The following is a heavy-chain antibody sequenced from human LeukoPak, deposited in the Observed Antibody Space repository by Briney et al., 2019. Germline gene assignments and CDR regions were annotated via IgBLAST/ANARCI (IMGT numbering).Heavy chain of an antibody. CDR2: IYYSGST. CDR3: ARVTYYYGSGSSSHFDY. V-gene: IGHV4-59*01. J-gene: IGHJ4*02. Sequence: PSETLSLTCAVSGGSISSYYWSWIRQPPGKGLEWIGYIYYSGSTNYNPSLKSRVTLSVDTSKNQFSLKLSSVTAADTAVYYCARVTYYYGSGSSSHFDYWGQGTLVTVSS. CDR1: GGSISSYY. D-gene: IGHD3-10*01.